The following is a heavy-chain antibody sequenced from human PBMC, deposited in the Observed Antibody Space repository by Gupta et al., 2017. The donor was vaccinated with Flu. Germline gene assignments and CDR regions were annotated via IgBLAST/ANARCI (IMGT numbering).Heavy chain of an antibody. V-gene: IGHV4-39*01. D-gene: IGHD2-15*01. Sequence: IERVYYSESTYSNPSLKRRVTISVDTSKNQCSLELSSVTGAGTAVYYCTRLATLEYGSYRYFDYWGQGTLVTVSA. J-gene: IGHJ4*02. CDR3: TRLATLEYGSYRYFDY. CDR2: VYYSEST.